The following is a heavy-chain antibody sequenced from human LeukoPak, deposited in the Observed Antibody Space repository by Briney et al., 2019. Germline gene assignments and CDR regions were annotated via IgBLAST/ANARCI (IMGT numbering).Heavy chain of an antibody. CDR1: GFTFSSYE. CDR3: ARTPVTTGTTELLDY. J-gene: IGHJ4*02. Sequence: GGSLRLSCAASGFTFSSYEMNWVRQAPGKGLEWVSYISSSGSTIYYADSVKGRFTISRDNAKNSLYLQMNSLRAEDTAVYYCARTPVTTGTTELLDYWGQGTLVTVSS. V-gene: IGHV3-48*03. CDR2: ISSSGSTI. D-gene: IGHD1-1*01.